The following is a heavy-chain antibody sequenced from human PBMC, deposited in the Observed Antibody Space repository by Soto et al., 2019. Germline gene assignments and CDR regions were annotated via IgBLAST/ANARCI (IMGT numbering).Heavy chain of an antibody. CDR3: ARLLTAPHILTGYYLEYFDY. J-gene: IGHJ4*02. CDR1: GGSISSSSYY. CDR2: IYYSGST. V-gene: IGHV4-39*01. Sequence: SETLSLTCTVSGGSISSSSYYWGWIRQPPGKGLEWIGSIYYSGSTYYNPSLKSRVTISVDTSKNRFTLELSSVTAADTAVYYCARLLTAPHILTGYYLEYFDYWGQGTLVTVSS. D-gene: IGHD3-9*01.